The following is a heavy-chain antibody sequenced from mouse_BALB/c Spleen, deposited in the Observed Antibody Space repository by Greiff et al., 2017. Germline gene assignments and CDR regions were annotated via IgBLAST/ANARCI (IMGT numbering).Heavy chain of an antibody. J-gene: IGHJ3*01. Sequence: EVQLLESGPGLVKPSQSLSLTCTVTGYSITSDYAWNWIRQFPGNKLEWMGYISYSGSTSYNPSLKSRISITRDTSKNQFFLQLNSVTTEDTATYYCAMYDGYYCFAYWGQGTLVTVSA. D-gene: IGHD2-3*01. V-gene: IGHV3-2*02. CDR3: AMYDGYYCFAY. CDR2: ISYSGST. CDR1: GYSITSDYA.